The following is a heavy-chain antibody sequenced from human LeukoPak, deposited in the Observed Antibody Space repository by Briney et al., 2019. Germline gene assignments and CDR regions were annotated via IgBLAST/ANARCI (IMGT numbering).Heavy chain of an antibody. CDR1: GGSFSGYY. J-gene: IGHJ4*02. Sequence: SETLSLTCAVYGGSFSGYYWSWIRQPPGKGLEWIGEINHSGSTNYNPSLKSRVTISVDTSKNQFSLKLSSVTAADTAVYYCAREDECWGQGTLVTVSS. CDR2: INHSGST. CDR3: AREDEC. D-gene: IGHD2-15*01. V-gene: IGHV4-34*01.